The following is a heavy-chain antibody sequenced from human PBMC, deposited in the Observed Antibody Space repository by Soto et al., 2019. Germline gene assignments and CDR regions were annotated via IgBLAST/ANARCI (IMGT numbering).Heavy chain of an antibody. V-gene: IGHV3-23*01. J-gene: IGHJ4*02. Sequence: EVQLLESGGGLVQPGGSLGLSCAASGFTFSSYAMSWVRQAPGKGLEWVSAISSSGGSTYYADSVKGRFTISRDNSKNTLYLQMNSLRAEDTAVYYCAKDLGGYSGYAFDYWGQGTLVTVSS. CDR2: ISSSGGST. D-gene: IGHD5-12*01. CDR3: AKDLGGYSGYAFDY. CDR1: GFTFSSYA.